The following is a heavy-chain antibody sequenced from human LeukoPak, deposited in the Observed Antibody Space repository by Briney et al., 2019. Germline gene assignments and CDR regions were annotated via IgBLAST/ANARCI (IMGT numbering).Heavy chain of an antibody. D-gene: IGHD6-13*01. CDR2: IYPGDSDT. J-gene: IGHJ3*02. V-gene: IGHV5-51*01. CDR3: ARQEQQLVYAFDI. CDR1: GYSFTSYW. Sequence: GESLKISCKGSGYSFTSYWIGWVRQLPGKGLEWMGIIYPGDSDTRYSPSFQGQVTISADKSISTAYLQWSSLKASDTAMYYCARQEQQLVYAFDIWGQGTMVTVSS.